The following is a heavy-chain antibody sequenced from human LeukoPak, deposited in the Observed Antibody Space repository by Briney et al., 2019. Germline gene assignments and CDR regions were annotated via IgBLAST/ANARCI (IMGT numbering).Heavy chain of an antibody. CDR2: ISSDSRTI. CDR1: GFTFSSYS. Sequence: PGGSLRLSCAAAGFTFSSYSMNWVRQAPGKGLEWVSYISSDSRTIYYADSVKGRFTISRDNAKKSLYQQMKGLRDEDTAVYYCARCGSGTSYIPNYFDYWGHVTLVT. V-gene: IGHV3-48*02. CDR3: ARCGSGTSYIPNYFDY. D-gene: IGHD3-10*01. J-gene: IGHJ4*01.